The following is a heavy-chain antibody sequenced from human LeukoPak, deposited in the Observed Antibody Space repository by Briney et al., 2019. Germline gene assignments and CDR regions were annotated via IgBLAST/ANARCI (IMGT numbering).Heavy chain of an antibody. V-gene: IGHV4-61*08. D-gene: IGHD3-3*02. Sequence: SETLSLTCTVSGGSISSGDYYWSWIRQPPGKGLEWIGYIYYSGSTNYNPSLKSRVTISVDTSKNQFSLKLSSVTAADTAVYYCARHQTIFGVVSHFDYWGQGTLVTVSS. CDR2: IYYSGST. J-gene: IGHJ4*02. CDR3: ARHQTIFGVVSHFDY. CDR1: GGSISSGDYY.